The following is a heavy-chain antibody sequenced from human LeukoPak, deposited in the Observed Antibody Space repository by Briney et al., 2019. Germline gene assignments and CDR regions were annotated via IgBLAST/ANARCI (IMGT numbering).Heavy chain of an antibody. CDR1: GYTFTGYF. V-gene: IGHV1-2*02. CDR3: ARDRGLSRPLAGGNNYFDP. D-gene: IGHD6-19*01. J-gene: IGHJ5*02. Sequence: ASVKVSCKASGYTFTGYFLHWVRQAPGQGLEWMGWINPNSGGTNYAQKFQGRVTMTRDTSITTAYVELIRLTSDDTAVYYCARDRGLSRPLAGGNNYFDPWGQGTLVTVSS. CDR2: INPNSGGT.